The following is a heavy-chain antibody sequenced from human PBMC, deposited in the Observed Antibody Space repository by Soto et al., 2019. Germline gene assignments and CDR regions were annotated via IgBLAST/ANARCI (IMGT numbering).Heavy chain of an antibody. V-gene: IGHV1-2*04. J-gene: IGHJ3*02. D-gene: IGHD2-15*01. CDR2: INPNSGGT. Sequence: ASVKVSCKASGYTFTGYYMHWVRQAPGQGLEWMGWINPNSGGTNYAQKFQGWVTMTRDTSISTAYMEMSRLRSDDTAVYYCARGGPDSVNAFDIWGKGTMVTVSS. CDR3: ARGGPDSVNAFDI. CDR1: GYTFTGYY.